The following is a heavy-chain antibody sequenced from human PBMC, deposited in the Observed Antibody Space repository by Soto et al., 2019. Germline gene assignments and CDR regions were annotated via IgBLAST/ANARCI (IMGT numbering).Heavy chain of an antibody. V-gene: IGHV3-9*01. CDR3: AKDMKWGGMTTIHYYDS. D-gene: IGHD4-17*01. CDR1: GFIVDDDA. CDR2: ISANGDTI. J-gene: IGHJ4*02. Sequence: GGSLILSCVASGFIVDDDAMHWVRQAPGKGLEWVSGISANGDTIDYADSVKGRFTISGDNAKNSLFLQMNSLRPEDTALYYCAKDMKWGGMTTIHYYDSWGQGTQVTVSS.